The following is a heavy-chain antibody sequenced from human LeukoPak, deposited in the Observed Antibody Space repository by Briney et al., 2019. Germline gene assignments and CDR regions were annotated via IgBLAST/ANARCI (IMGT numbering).Heavy chain of an antibody. J-gene: IGHJ4*02. CDR1: AFTFSSYA. CDR3: ARESEAFDY. Sequence: PGGSLRLSCAASAFTFSSYALHWVRQAPGKGLEWVAVISYDGSNKYYADSVRGRFTISRDNSKNTLFLQMSSLRGDDTAVYYRARESEAFDYWGQGTLVTVSS. V-gene: IGHV3-30-3*01. CDR2: ISYDGSNK.